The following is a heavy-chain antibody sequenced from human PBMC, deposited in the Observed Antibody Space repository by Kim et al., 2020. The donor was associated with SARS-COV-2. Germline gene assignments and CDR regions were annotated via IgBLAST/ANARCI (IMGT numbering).Heavy chain of an antibody. J-gene: IGHJ6*02. CDR3: ATGPPFIVGATGDRFFYYGMDV. V-gene: IGHV1-24*01. Sequence: ASVKVSCKVSGYTLTELSMHWVRQAPGKGLEWMGGFDPEDGETIYAQKFQGRVTMTEDTSTDTAYMELSSLRSEDTAVSYCATGPPFIVGATGDRFFYYGMDVWGQGTTVTVSS. CDR2: FDPEDGET. D-gene: IGHD1-26*01. CDR1: GYTLTELS.